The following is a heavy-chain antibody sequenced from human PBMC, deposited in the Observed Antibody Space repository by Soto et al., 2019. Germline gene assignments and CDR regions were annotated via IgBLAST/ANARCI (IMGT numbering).Heavy chain of an antibody. CDR2: IYSGGST. V-gene: IGHV3-66*01. D-gene: IGHD3-22*01. Sequence: EVQLVESGGGLVQPGGSLRLSCAAPGFTVSSNYMSWVRQAPGKGLEWVSIIYSGGSTYYADSVKGRFTISRDNSKNTLYLQMNSLRAEDTAVYYCARVSRASSGYPHGMDVWGQGTTVTVSS. J-gene: IGHJ6*02. CDR3: ARVSRASSGYPHGMDV. CDR1: GFTVSSNY.